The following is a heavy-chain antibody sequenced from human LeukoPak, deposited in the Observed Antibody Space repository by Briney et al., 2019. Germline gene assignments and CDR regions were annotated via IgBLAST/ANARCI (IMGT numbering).Heavy chain of an antibody. CDR3: ARVYTAWIQLWWDAFDI. J-gene: IGHJ3*02. CDR1: GYTFTGYY. CDR2: INPNSGGT. D-gene: IGHD5-18*01. V-gene: IGHV1-2*02. Sequence: ASVKVSCKASGYTFTGYYMHWVRQAPGQGLEWMGWINPNSGGTNYAQKFQGRVTMTRDTSISTAYMELSRLRSDDTAVYYCARVYTAWIQLWWDAFDIWGQGTMVTVSS.